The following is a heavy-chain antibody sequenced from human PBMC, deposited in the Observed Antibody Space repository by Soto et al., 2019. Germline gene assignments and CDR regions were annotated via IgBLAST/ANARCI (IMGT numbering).Heavy chain of an antibody. V-gene: IGHV4-59*08. CDR1: GGSISSYY. CDR3: ARHIRLEYSSSWGSAKKNWFDP. CDR2: IYYSGST. D-gene: IGHD6-6*01. Sequence: SETLSLTCTVSGGSISSYYWSWIRQPPGKGLEWIGYIYYSGSTNYNPSLKSRVTISVDTSKNQFSLKLSSVTAADTAVYYCARHIRLEYSSSWGSAKKNWFDPWGQGTLVTVS. J-gene: IGHJ5*02.